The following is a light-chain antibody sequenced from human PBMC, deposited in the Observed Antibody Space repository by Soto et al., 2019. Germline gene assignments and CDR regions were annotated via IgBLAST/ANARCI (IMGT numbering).Light chain of an antibody. CDR1: QRLVHTDGNTY. CDR2: KVS. CDR3: MQTTQFPWT. V-gene: IGKV2-24*01. J-gene: IGKJ1*01. Sequence: DFVMTQTPLSSPVTLGQPASISCRSSQRLVHTDGNTYLNWLQQRPGQPPRLLIYKVSTRFSGVPDRFSGSGAGTDFTLKISRVEAEDVGVYYCMQTTQFPWTFGQGTKVEIK.